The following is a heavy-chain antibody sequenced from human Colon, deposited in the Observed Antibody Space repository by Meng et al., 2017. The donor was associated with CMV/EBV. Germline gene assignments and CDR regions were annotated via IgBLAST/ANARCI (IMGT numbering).Heavy chain of an antibody. V-gene: IGHV4-39*01. CDR2: IYFSGSS. J-gene: IGHJ6*02. Sequence: SETLSLTCNVSGASITSSTYYWTWIRQPPGKGLEWIGSIYFSGSSFYSPSLKSQVSVSIDTSKSQFSLKVNSVTAADTAVYYCARSLSRYYFGMDVWGQGTTVTVSS. D-gene: IGHD3-16*01. CDR1: GASITSSTYY. CDR3: ARSLSRYYFGMDV.